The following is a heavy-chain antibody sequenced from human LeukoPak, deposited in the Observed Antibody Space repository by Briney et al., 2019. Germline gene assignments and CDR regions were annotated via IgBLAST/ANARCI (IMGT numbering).Heavy chain of an antibody. V-gene: IGHV4-59*11. CDR2: IYYSGST. CDR1: GGSISSHY. D-gene: IGHD4-17*01. Sequence: KPSETLSLTCSVSGGSISSHYWSWIRQPPGKGLEWIGYIYYSGSTKYNPSLKSRVTISVDTSKDQFSLKLSSVTAADTAVYYCARGGTTVTPGLLWFDPWGQRTLVTVSS. CDR3: ARGGTTVTPGLLWFDP. J-gene: IGHJ5*02.